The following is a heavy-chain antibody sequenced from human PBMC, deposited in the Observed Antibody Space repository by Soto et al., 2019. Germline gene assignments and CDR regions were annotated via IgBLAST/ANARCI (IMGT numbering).Heavy chain of an antibody. D-gene: IGHD1-7*01. J-gene: IGHJ5*02. CDR2: MNPNSGNT. CDR3: ARERTGTTSNWFDP. CDR1: GYTFTSYD. V-gene: IGHV1-8*01. Sequence: QVQLVQSGAEVKKPGASVKASCKASGYTFTSYDINWVRQATGHGLEWMGWMNPNSGNTVYAQKFQGRVTMTRDTSISTAYMELSSLRSEDTAVYYCARERTGTTSNWFDPWGQGTLVTVSS.